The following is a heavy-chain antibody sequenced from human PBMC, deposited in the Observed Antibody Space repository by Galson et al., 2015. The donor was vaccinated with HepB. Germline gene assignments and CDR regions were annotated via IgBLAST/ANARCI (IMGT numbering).Heavy chain of an antibody. D-gene: IGHD4-11*01. CDR1: GYTFTSYA. J-gene: IGHJ6*02. V-gene: IGHV7-4-1*02. Sequence: SVKVSCKAPGYTFTSYALNWVRQAPGQGLEWMGWINTNTGNPEYAQGFTGRFVFSLDTSVSTAHLQISSLKAEDTAVYYCASTSTVADGLGMDVWGQGTAVTVSS. CDR3: ASTSTVADGLGMDV. CDR2: INTNTGNP.